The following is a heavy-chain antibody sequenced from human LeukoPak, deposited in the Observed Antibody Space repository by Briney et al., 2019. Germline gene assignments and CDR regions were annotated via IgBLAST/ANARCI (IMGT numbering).Heavy chain of an antibody. J-gene: IGHJ5*02. Sequence: GDSLKISCKGPGYSFTRYWIGWVRRMPGKGLECMGIIYPGDSDTRYSPSFQGQVTISADKSISTAYLQWSSLKASDTAMYYCAASTAADNCFDPWGQGTLVTVSS. V-gene: IGHV5-51*01. CDR1: GYSFTRYW. CDR2: IYPGDSDT. CDR3: AASTAADNCFDP. D-gene: IGHD6-13*01.